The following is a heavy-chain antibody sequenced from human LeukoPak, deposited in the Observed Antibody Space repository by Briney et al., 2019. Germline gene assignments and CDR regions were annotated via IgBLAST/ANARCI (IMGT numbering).Heavy chain of an antibody. J-gene: IGHJ6*04. D-gene: IGHD3-10*02. Sequence: PGGSLRLSCAASGFTFTSYGMSWVRQAPGKGLEWVSTISGSGGSTYYADSVKGRFTISRDNSKNTLYLQMNSLRAEDTAVYYCAELGITMIGGVWGKGTTVTISS. CDR1: GFTFTSYG. V-gene: IGHV3-23*01. CDR3: AELGITMIGGV. CDR2: ISGSGGST.